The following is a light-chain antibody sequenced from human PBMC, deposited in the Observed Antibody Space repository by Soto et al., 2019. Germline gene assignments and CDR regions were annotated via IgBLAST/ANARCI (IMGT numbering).Light chain of an antibody. CDR2: DDS. CDR3: QVWDTTINHVL. J-gene: IGLJ2*01. Sequence: SYELTQPPSVSVAPGQTARLTCGGNRIGTESVHWYQQKPGQAPVLVVYDDSDRPSGIPERFSGSNSGNTATLTLSRVEAGDEADYYCQVWDTTINHVLFGGGTKLTVL. CDR1: RIGTES. V-gene: IGLV3-21*02.